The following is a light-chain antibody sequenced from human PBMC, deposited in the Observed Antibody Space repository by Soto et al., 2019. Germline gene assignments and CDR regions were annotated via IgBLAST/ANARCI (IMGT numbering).Light chain of an antibody. Sequence: DIQMTQSPSSLSASVGDRVTITCRASRSISNYLNWYQQKSGKAPRLLIYAASSVQTGVPSRFSGTGAGTAFTLTITSLQPEDSATYYCQQSYSVPRFGQGTRVDLK. J-gene: IGKJ1*01. CDR3: QQSYSVPR. CDR1: RSISNY. V-gene: IGKV1-39*01. CDR2: AAS.